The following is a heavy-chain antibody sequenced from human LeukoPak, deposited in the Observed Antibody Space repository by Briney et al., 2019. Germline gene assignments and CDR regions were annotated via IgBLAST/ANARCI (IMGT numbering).Heavy chain of an antibody. Sequence: GGTLRLSCAASGFTFSSYGMSWVRQAPGKGLVWVSRINSDGSDTTYADSVKGRFTVSRDNAKNTLYLQTNSLRAEDTAVYYCARDKQARLLWFGELSPWGQGTLVTVSS. CDR1: GFTFSSYG. CDR2: INSDGSDT. J-gene: IGHJ5*02. CDR3: ARDKQARLLWFGELSP. D-gene: IGHD3-10*01. V-gene: IGHV3-74*01.